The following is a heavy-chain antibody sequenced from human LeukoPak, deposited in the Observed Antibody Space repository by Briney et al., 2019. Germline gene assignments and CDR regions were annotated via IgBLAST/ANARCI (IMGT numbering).Heavy chain of an antibody. V-gene: IGHV3-48*03. Sequence: GGSLRLSCEDSGFTFRSYETNWVRQAPGKGLEWIAYLSSSGSAFSYADSVKGRFTISRDNSKNTLYLQMNSLRAEDTAVYYCARDRSNYYDSSGYYGDAFDIWGQGTMVTVSS. CDR2: LSSSGSAF. D-gene: IGHD3-22*01. J-gene: IGHJ3*02. CDR1: GFTFRSYE. CDR3: ARDRSNYYDSSGYYGDAFDI.